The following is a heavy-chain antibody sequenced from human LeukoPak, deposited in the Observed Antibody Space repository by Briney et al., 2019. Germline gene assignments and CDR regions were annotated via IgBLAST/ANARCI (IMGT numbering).Heavy chain of an antibody. V-gene: IGHV3-30*04. J-gene: IGHJ5*02. CDR3: ARGDSSSPGVGYWFDP. CDR2: ISYDGSNK. CDR1: GGTFSSYA. Sequence: SCKASGGTFSSYAMHWVRQAPGKGLEWVAVISYDGSNKYYADSVKGRFTISRDNSKNTLYLQMNSLRDEDTAVYYCARGDSSSPGVGYWFDPWGQGTLVTVSS. D-gene: IGHD6-6*01.